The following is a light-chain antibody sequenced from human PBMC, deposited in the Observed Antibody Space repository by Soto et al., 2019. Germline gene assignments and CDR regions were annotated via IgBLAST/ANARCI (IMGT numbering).Light chain of an antibody. Sequence: SALTQPPSASGSPGQSVTISCTGTSGDVGAYDYVSWYQQHPGKAPKLLIYEVTKRPLGVPDRFSGSKSGNAASLTVSGLQAEDEADYYCNSYAGSNYPYVFGTGTKLTVL. J-gene: IGLJ1*01. CDR2: EVT. CDR3: NSYAGSNYPYV. CDR1: SGDVGAYDY. V-gene: IGLV2-8*01.